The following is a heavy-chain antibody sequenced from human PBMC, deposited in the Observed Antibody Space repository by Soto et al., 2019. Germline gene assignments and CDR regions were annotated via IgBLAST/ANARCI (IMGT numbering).Heavy chain of an antibody. CDR1: GFSFSRYG. CDR3: ARDPATVTTYFDY. V-gene: IGHV3-33*01. CDR2: IWYDGSKK. J-gene: IGHJ4*02. D-gene: IGHD4-17*01. Sequence: QVQLVESGGGVVQPGASLRLSCVVSGFSFSRYGFHWVRQAPGKGLDWVAVIWYDGSKKYYADSVKDRFTISRDDSKSTLYLQMNRLRAEDTAVYYCARDPATVTTYFDYWGQGTLVTVSS.